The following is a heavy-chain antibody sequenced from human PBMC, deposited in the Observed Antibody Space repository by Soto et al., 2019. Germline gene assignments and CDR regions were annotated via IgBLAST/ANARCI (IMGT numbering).Heavy chain of an antibody. D-gene: IGHD3-9*01. CDR3: ATEDWFRFDY. Sequence: EVQLVESGGGLVKPGGSLRLSFAASGISFRSTWMSWVRQAPGKGLQWVANINQDGSTQYYGDSVRGRFTISRDNADNSLSLHMNSLTADDTAVYYCATEDWFRFDYWGQGTLVTVSS. J-gene: IGHJ4*02. CDR2: INQDGSTQ. CDR1: GISFRSTW. V-gene: IGHV3-7*01.